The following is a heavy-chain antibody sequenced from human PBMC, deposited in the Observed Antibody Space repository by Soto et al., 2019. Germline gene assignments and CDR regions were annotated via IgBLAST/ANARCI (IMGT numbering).Heavy chain of an antibody. V-gene: IGHV4-30-4*01. J-gene: IGHJ5*02. Sequence: SETLSLTCTVSGGSISSGDYYWSWIRQPPGKGLEWIGYIYYSGSTYYNPSLKSRVTISVDTSKNQFSLKLSSVTAADTAVYYCARGNSRGYSYGPPGPWGQGTLVTVSS. D-gene: IGHD5-18*01. CDR3: ARGNSRGYSYGPPGP. CDR2: IYYSGST. CDR1: GGSISSGDYY.